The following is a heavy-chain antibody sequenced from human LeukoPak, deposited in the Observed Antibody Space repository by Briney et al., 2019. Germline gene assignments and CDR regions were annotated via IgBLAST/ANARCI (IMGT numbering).Heavy chain of an antibody. V-gene: IGHV4-59*01. CDR2: IYYSGST. CDR3: ARDRDYGHWFDP. CDR1: GGSISSYY. J-gene: IGHJ5*02. Sequence: SETLPLTCTVSGGSISSYYWSWIRQPPGKGLEWIGYIYYSGSTNYNPSLKSRVTISVDTSKNQFSLKLSSVTAADTAVYYCARDRDYGHWFDPWGQGTLVTVSS. D-gene: IGHD4-17*01.